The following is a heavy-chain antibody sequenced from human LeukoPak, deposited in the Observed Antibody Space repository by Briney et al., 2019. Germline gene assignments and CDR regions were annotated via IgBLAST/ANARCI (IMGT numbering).Heavy chain of an antibody. V-gene: IGHV3-21*01. CDR2: ISSSSSYI. J-gene: IGHJ4*02. CDR3: ARVADMVRGVIHYYFDY. Sequence: PGGSLRLSCAASGFTFSSYSMNWVRQAPGKGLEWVSSISSSSSYIYYAGSVKGRFTISRDNAKNSLYLQMNSLRAEDTAVYYCARVADMVRGVIHYYFDYWGQGTLVTVSS. D-gene: IGHD3-10*01. CDR1: GFTFSSYS.